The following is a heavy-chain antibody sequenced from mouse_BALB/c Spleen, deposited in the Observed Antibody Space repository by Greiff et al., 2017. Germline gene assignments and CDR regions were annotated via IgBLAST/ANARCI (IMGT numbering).Heavy chain of an antibody. Sequence: VQLKQSGPELVKPGASVKMSCKASGYTFTSYVMHWVKQKPGQGLEWIGYINPYNDGTKYNEKFKGKATLTSDKSSSTAYMELSSLTSEDSAVYYCARRVYDFYWYFDVWGAGTTVTVSS. J-gene: IGHJ1*01. V-gene: IGHV1-14*01. CDR2: INPYNDGT. D-gene: IGHD2-3*01. CDR1: GYTFTSYV. CDR3: ARRVYDFYWYFDV.